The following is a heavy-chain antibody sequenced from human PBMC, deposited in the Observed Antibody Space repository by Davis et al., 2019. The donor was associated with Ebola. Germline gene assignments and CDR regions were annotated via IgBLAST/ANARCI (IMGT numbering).Heavy chain of an antibody. CDR1: GFSLSTSGVG. D-gene: IGHD3-22*01. Sequence: SGPTLVKPTQTLTLTCTFSGFSLSTSGVGVGWIRQPPGKALEWLALIYWDDDKRYSPSLKSRLTITKDTSKNQVVLTMTNMDPVDTATYYCAHMYYYDSSGYYSGRDAFDIWGQGTMVTVSS. CDR3: AHMYYYDSSGYYSGRDAFDI. J-gene: IGHJ3*02. V-gene: IGHV2-5*02. CDR2: IYWDDDK.